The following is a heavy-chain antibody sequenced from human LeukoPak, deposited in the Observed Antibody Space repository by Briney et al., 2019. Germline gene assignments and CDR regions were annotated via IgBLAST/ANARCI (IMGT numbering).Heavy chain of an antibody. V-gene: IGHV4-38-2*02. J-gene: IGHJ4*02. Sequence: SETLSLTCTVSGYSISSGYYWGWSRQPPGKGLEWIGSIYHSGSTYYNPSLKSRVTISVDTSENQFSLKLSPVTAADTAVYYCARDLYDFWSGYHDFDYWGQGTLVTVSS. CDR2: IYHSGST. CDR3: ARDLYDFWSGYHDFDY. D-gene: IGHD3-3*01. CDR1: GYSISSGYY.